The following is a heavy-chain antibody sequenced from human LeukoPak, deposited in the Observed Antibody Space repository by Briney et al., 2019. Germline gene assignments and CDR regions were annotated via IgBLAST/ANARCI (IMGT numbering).Heavy chain of an antibody. CDR3: AKRKVVGNGGYYHTSPFQH. Sequence: PGGSLRLSCAASGFTFSSYAMSWVRQAPGKGLEWVSAISGSGGSTYYADSVKGRFTISRDNSKNTLYLQMNSLRAEDTAVYYCAKRKVVGNGGYYHTSPFQHWGRGILVTVSS. CDR2: ISGSGGST. D-gene: IGHD3-22*01. J-gene: IGHJ1*01. V-gene: IGHV3-23*01. CDR1: GFTFSSYA.